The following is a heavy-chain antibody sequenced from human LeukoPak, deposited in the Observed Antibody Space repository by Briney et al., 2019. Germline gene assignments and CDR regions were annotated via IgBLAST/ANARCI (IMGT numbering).Heavy chain of an antibody. CDR3: ARGLRYYDSSHSYYFDY. CDR2: INPNSGGT. D-gene: IGHD3-22*01. CDR1: GYTFTGYY. V-gene: IGHV1-2*02. Sequence: GASVKVSCKASGYTFTGYYMHWVRQAPGQGLEWMGWINPNSGGTNYAQKFQGRVTMTRDTSISTAYMKLSRLRSDDTAVYYCARGLRYYDSSHSYYFDYWGQGTLVTVSS. J-gene: IGHJ4*02.